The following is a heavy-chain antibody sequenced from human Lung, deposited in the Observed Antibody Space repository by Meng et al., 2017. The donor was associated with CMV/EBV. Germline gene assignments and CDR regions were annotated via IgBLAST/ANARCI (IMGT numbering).Heavy chain of an antibody. Sequence: GGSLRLXCAASGFTLSNYAMSWVRQAPGKGLEWVSVIYSGDSSTHYADSVKGRFTISRDNSKNTLYLQMNSLRAEDTAVYYCAKDHMLSYFEYWGQGTLVTVSS. V-gene: IGHV3-23*03. D-gene: IGHD2-8*01. CDR2: IYSGDSST. CDR1: GFTLSNYA. CDR3: AKDHMLSYFEY. J-gene: IGHJ4*02.